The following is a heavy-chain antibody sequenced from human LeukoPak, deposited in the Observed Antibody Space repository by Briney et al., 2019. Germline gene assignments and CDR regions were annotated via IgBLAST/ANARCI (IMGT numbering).Heavy chain of an antibody. Sequence: ASVKVSCKASGYTFTGYYMHWVRQAPGQGLEWMGWINPNSGGTNYAQKFQGRVTMTRDTSISTAYMELSRLRSEDTAVYYCARDGQYSSSWYKPSFFYWGQGTLVTVSS. CDR2: INPNSGGT. D-gene: IGHD6-13*01. J-gene: IGHJ4*02. CDR1: GYTFTGYY. V-gene: IGHV1-2*02. CDR3: ARDGQYSSSWYKPSFFY.